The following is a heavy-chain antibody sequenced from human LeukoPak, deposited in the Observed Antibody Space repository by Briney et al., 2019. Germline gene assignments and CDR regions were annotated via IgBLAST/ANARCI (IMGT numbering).Heavy chain of an antibody. J-gene: IGHJ4*02. V-gene: IGHV3-53*01. Sequence: GGSLRLSCAASGFTFSSYEMNWVRQAPGKGLEWVSVIYSGGSTYYADSVKGRFTISRDNSKNTLYLQMNSLRAEDTAVYYCARDLAGRSWGQGTLVTVSS. CDR1: GFTFSSYE. D-gene: IGHD3-10*01. CDR3: ARDLAGRS. CDR2: IYSGGST.